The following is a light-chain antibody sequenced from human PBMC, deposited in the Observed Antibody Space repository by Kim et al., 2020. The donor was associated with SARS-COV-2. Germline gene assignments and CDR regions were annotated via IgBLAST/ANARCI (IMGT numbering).Light chain of an antibody. CDR3: QQTYSDVWT. CDR1: QGISNY. J-gene: IGKJ1*01. V-gene: IGKV1-39*01. Sequence: DIQMTQSPSSLSASIGDTVTITCRASQGISNYLNWYQHHPGKAPQILVFVASSLQSGVPSRFSGSGSGTDFTLTIKNLQPEDFATYYCQQTYSDVWTFGQGTKVEIK. CDR2: VAS.